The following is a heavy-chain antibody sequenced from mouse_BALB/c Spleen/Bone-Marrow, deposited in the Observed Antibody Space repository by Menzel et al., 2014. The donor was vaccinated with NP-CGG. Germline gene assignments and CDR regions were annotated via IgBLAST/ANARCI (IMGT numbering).Heavy chain of an antibody. V-gene: IGHV4-1*02. CDR3: ARLGYYGYFVD. J-gene: IGHJ2*01. D-gene: IGHD2-3*01. CDR1: GFDFRRYW. Sequence: EVKLVESGGGLVQPGGSLKLSCAASGFDFRRYWMSWVRQAPGKGLEWIGEINPESSTINYTPSLKDKSIISRDNAKNPLYLQMSKVRSEDTALYYCARLGYYGYFVDWGQGTTLTVSS. CDR2: INPESSTI.